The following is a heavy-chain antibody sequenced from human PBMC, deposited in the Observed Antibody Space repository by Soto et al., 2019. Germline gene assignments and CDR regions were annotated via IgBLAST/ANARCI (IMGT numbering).Heavy chain of an antibody. Sequence: GGSLRLSCAASGFTFSSHWIHWVRQDPGKGLVWVSRINTDGSYTNYADSVEGRFTISRDNAKNTVYLQMNSLRAEDTAVYHCTRGSGGLVDYWGQGTPVTVSS. CDR2: INTDGSYT. CDR1: GFTFSSHW. J-gene: IGHJ4*02. V-gene: IGHV3-74*01. CDR3: TRGSGGLVDY. D-gene: IGHD2-15*01.